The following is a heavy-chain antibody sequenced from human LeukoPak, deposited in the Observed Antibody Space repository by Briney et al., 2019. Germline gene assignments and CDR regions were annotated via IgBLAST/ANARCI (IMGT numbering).Heavy chain of an antibody. J-gene: IGHJ4*02. CDR2: IYYSGST. CDR3: ARHEIVVVTIYYFDY. CDR1: GGSISSSSYY. D-gene: IGHD3-22*01. Sequence: SETLSLTCTVAGGSISSSSYYWGWIRQPPGKGLAWIGSIYYSGSTYYNPSLKSRVTISVDTSKNQFSLKLSSVTAADTAVYYCARHEIVVVTIYYFDYWGQGTLVTVSS. V-gene: IGHV4-39*01.